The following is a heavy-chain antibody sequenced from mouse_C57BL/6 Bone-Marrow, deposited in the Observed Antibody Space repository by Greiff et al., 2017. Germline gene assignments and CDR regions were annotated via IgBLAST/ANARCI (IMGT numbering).Heavy chain of an antibody. D-gene: IGHD1-1*01. J-gene: IGHJ3*01. CDR1: GFSLTSYG. V-gene: IGHV2-2*02. Sequence: QVHVKQSGPGLVQPSQSLSITCTVSGFSLTSYGVHWVRQSPGKGLEWLGVIWRGGSTDYNAAFISSLGISKDNSESQVFFKMNSLLANETAIYYGARKEGDYYGSTSWFAYWGQGTLVTVSA. CDR2: IWRGGST. CDR3: ARKEGDYYGSTSWFAY.